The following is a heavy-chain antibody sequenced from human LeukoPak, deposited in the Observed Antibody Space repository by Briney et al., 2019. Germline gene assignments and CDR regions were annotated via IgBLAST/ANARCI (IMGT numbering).Heavy chain of an antibody. J-gene: IGHJ4*02. CDR3: ATGGGWYFDY. CDR1: GFTFSNYW. CDR2: IGEDGSEN. D-gene: IGHD6-19*01. V-gene: IGHV3-7*01. Sequence: PGGSLRLSCAASGFTFSNYWMNWVRQAPGKGLEWVASIGEDGSENYYVDSVKGRFTISRDDAKNSLYLQMNSLRVEDTAVYYCATGGGWYFDYWGQGAQITASS.